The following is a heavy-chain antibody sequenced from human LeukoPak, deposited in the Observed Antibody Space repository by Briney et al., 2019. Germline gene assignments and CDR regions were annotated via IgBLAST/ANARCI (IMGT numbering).Heavy chain of an antibody. J-gene: IGHJ3*01. D-gene: IGHD3-22*01. Sequence: SAKVSCKASGFTFTSSAVQWVRQARGQRLEWIGWIVVGSGNTNYAQKFQERVTITRDMSTSLVYMELSSLRSEDTAVYYCAAEAAYYYDSRDAFDVWGQGTMVTVSS. CDR2: IVVGSGNT. V-gene: IGHV1-58*01. CDR1: GFTFTSSA. CDR3: AAEAAYYYDSRDAFDV.